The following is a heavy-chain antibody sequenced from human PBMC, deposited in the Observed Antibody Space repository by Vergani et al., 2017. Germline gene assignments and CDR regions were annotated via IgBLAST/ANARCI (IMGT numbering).Heavy chain of an antibody. CDR2: VSTGTKSQ. Sequence: QLVESGGGWVQPGGSLRLSCVVSGFDFSSYIMNWVRQAPGKGLEWVSFVSTGTKSQSYAESVKGRFTISRDSAKNSLYLQMDSLRAEDTAVYYCARRYYDFWSGYAYFYYYYLDVWGKGTTVTVSS. CDR1: GFDFSSYI. D-gene: IGHD3-3*01. J-gene: IGHJ6*03. V-gene: IGHV3-48*01. CDR3: ARRYYDFWSGYAYFYYYYLDV.